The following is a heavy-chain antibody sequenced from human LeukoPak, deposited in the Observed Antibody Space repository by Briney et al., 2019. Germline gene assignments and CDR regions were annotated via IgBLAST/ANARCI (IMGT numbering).Heavy chain of an antibody. V-gene: IGHV3-74*01. CDR3: ARDRGQQPPPWDMGPAGGDAFDI. CDR2: IKSDGSIT. D-gene: IGHD3-10*01. CDR1: GFTFSSNW. Sequence: GGSLRLSCAASGFTFSSNWMHWVRQAPGKGLVWVSRIKSDGSITNYADSVKGRFTISRDNAKNTLYLQMNSLRAEDTAVYYCARDRGQQPPPWDMGPAGGDAFDIWGQGTMVTVSS. J-gene: IGHJ3*02.